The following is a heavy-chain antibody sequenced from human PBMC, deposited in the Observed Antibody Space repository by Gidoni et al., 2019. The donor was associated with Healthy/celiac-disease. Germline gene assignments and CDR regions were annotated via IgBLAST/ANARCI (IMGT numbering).Heavy chain of an antibody. V-gene: IGHV3-23*01. CDR1: GFTFSCYA. D-gene: IGHD1-26*01. J-gene: IGHJ3*02. CDR2: ISGSGGST. Sequence: EVQLLESGGGLVQPGGSLRLSCAAPGFTFSCYAMSWVRQAPGKGLEWVSAISGSGGSTYYADSVKGRFTISRDNSKNTLYLQMNSLRAEDTAVYYCAKFYGTGSDPGDAFDIWGQGTMVTVSS. CDR3: AKFYGTGSDPGDAFDI.